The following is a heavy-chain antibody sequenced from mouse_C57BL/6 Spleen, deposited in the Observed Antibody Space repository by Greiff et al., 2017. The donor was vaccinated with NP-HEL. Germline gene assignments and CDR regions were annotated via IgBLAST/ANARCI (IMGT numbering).Heavy chain of an antibody. D-gene: IGHD2-12*01. Sequence: EVQRVESGPELVKPGASVKISCKASGYSFTDYNMNWVKQSNGKSLEWIGVINPNYGTTSYNQKFKGKATLTVDQSSSTAYMQLNSLTSEDSAVYYCARASYDEGDYYAMDYWGQGTSVTVSS. V-gene: IGHV1-39*01. J-gene: IGHJ4*01. CDR1: GYSFTDYN. CDR3: ARASYDEGDYYAMDY. CDR2: INPNYGTT.